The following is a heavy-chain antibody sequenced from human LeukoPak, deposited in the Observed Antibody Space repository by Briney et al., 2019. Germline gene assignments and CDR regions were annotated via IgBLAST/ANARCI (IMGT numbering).Heavy chain of an antibody. V-gene: IGHV1-3*01. CDR3: ARGDCTNGVCYRPSDIYYYYGMDV. CDR2: INAGNGNT. CDR1: GYTFTSYA. D-gene: IGHD2-8*01. J-gene: IGHJ6*02. Sequence: GASVKVSCKASGYTFTSYAMHWVRQAPGQRLEWMGWINAGNGNTKYSQKFQGRVTITRDTSASTAYMELSSLRSEDTAVYYCARGDCTNGVCYRPSDIYYYYGMDVWSQWATVTVSS.